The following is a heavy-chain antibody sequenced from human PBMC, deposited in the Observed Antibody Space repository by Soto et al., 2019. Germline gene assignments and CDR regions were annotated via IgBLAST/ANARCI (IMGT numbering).Heavy chain of an antibody. CDR1: GFTFSSYA. V-gene: IGHV3-23*01. CDR2: ISGSGGST. J-gene: IGHJ6*02. Sequence: EVQLLESGGGLVQPGGSLRLSCAASGFTFSSYAMSWVRQAPGKGLEWVSAISGSGGSTYYADSVKGRFTISRDNSKNTLYLQMNSLRAEDTAVYYCAKDDHLIPYSSSSDYYGMDVWGQGTTVTVSS. D-gene: IGHD6-6*01. CDR3: AKDDHLIPYSSSSDYYGMDV.